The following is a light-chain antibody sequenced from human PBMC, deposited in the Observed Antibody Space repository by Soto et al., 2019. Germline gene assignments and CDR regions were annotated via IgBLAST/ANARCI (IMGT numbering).Light chain of an antibody. V-gene: IGKV1-33*01. CDR1: QAIRNY. CDR2: DAS. CDR3: QQYDTLPLT. J-gene: IGKJ4*01. Sequence: DIQMTQSPSSLSASIGDRVTITCQASQAIRNYLNWYQQKPGKAPKLLIFDASDLETGVPSRFSGGGSGTDVTFTISSLQPEDIATYYCQQYDTLPLTFGGGTKVEIK.